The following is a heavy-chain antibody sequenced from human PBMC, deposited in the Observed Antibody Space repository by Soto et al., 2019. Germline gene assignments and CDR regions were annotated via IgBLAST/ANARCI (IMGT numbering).Heavy chain of an antibody. D-gene: IGHD2-15*01. CDR3: ARAHPGGNTPHLYGMDV. CDR2: IWYDGSNK. CDR1: GFTFSSYG. V-gene: IGHV3-33*01. Sequence: QVQLLESGGGVVQPGRSLRLSCAASGFTFSSYGMHWVRQAPGKGLEWVAVIWYDGSNKYYADSVKGRFTISRDNSKNTLYLQMNSLRAEDTAVYYCARAHPGGNTPHLYGMDVWGQGTTVTVSS. J-gene: IGHJ6*02.